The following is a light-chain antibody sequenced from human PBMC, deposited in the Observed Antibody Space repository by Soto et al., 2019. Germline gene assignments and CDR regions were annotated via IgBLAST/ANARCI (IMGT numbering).Light chain of an antibody. J-gene: IGLJ1*01. CDR3: SSYAGSNIRYV. Sequence: QSALTQPPSASGSPGQSVTISCTGTSRDVGGYNYVSWYQQHPDKAPKLMIYDVTKRPSGVPDRFSGSKSGNTASLTVSGLQAEDEADYYCSSYAGSNIRYVFGTGTKVTVL. CDR1: SRDVGGYNY. V-gene: IGLV2-8*01. CDR2: DVT.